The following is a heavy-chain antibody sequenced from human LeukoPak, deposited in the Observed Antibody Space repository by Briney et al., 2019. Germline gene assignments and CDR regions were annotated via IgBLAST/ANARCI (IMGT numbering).Heavy chain of an antibody. CDR1: GYSFTSYW. J-gene: IGHJ4*02. Sequence: GGSLRLSCKGSGYSFTSYWISWVRQMPGKGLEWMGIIYPGDSDTRYSPSFQGQVTISADKSISTAFLQWSSLKASDTAMYYCARLIGTYYFDYWGQGTLVTVSS. D-gene: IGHD3-10*01. CDR2: IYPGDSDT. V-gene: IGHV5-51*01. CDR3: ARLIGTYYFDY.